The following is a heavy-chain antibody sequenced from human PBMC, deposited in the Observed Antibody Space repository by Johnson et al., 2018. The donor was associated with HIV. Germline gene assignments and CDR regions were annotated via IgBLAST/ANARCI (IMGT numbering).Heavy chain of an antibody. CDR2: ISYDGSNK. Sequence: VQLVESGGGVVQPGRSLRLSCAASGFTFSTYAMHWVRQAPGKGLEWVAVISYDGSNKYYADSVKGRFTISRDNSKNTLYLQMNSLRAEDTAVYYCAKDQGSSSWTNDAFDIWGQGTKVSVSS. J-gene: IGHJ3*02. CDR3: AKDQGSSSWTNDAFDI. CDR1: GFTFSTYA. V-gene: IGHV3-30*04. D-gene: IGHD6-13*01.